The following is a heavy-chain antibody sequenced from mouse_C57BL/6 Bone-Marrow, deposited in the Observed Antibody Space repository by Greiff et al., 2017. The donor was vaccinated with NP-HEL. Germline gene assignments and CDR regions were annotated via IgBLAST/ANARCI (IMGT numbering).Heavy chain of an antibody. D-gene: IGHD1-1*01. CDR2: IRNKANNHAT. CDR1: GFTFSDAW. V-gene: IGHV6-6*01. J-gene: IGHJ1*03. Sequence: VQLQESGGGLVQPGGSMKLSCAASGFTFSDAWMDWVRQSPEKGLEWVAEIRNKANNHATYYAESVKGRFTISRDDSKSSVYLQMNSLRAEDTGIYYCTRLFTTVVAEYFDVWGTGTTVTVSS. CDR3: TRLFTTVVAEYFDV.